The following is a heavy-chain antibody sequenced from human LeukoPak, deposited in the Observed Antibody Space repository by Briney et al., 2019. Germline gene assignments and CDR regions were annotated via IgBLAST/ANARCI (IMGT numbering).Heavy chain of an antibody. J-gene: IGHJ6*02. CDR2: ISGSGGNT. CDR1: GFTFSSYA. CDR3: AKYLSEKGPPYGLDV. V-gene: IGHV3-23*01. Sequence: GGSLRLFCAASGFTFSSYAMTWSRQAPGKGPVSVSGISGSGGNTHSSDSVKGRFTISRDNSNNTLYLQMNSLRAEDTAVYYCAKYLSEKGPPYGLDVWGQGTTVTVSS.